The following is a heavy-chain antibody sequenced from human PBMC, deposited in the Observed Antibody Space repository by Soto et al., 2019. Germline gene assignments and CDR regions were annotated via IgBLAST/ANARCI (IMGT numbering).Heavy chain of an antibody. D-gene: IGHD7-27*01. CDR2: IIPIFATP. J-gene: IGHJ4*02. CDR3: ARDNVLSGAIGL. Sequence: QVQLVQSGAEVKKPGSSMKVSCRASGGTFTSSPISWVRQAPGHGLEWMGGIIPIFATPDYAQKFQGRITMTADESTSTAYLELSSLRSEDPAVYYCARDNVLSGAIGLWGQGTLVTVSS. CDR1: GGTFTSSP. V-gene: IGHV1-69*01.